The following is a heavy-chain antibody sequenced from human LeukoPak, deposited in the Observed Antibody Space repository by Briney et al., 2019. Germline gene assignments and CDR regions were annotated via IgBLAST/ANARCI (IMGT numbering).Heavy chain of an antibody. D-gene: IGHD2-2*01. V-gene: IGHV4-34*01. CDR1: GGSFSGYY. CDR3: ARGGIVVVPAAPRHFDY. J-gene: IGHJ4*02. Sequence: SETLSLTCAVYGGSFSGYYWSWIRQPPGKGLEWIGEINHSGSTNYNPSLKSRVTISVDTSKNQSSLKLSSVTAADTAVYYCARGGIVVVPAAPRHFDYWGQGTLVTVSS. CDR2: INHSGST.